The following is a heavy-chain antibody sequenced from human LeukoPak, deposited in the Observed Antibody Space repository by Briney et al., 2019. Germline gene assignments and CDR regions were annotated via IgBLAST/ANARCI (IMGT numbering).Heavy chain of an antibody. V-gene: IGHV4-39*07. CDR3: ARGLRIFAK. D-gene: IGHD2-15*01. J-gene: IGHJ3*01. Sequence: ASETLSLTCTVSGGSIIDSSCYWAWIRQPLGKGLEWIGEINHSGSTNYNPSLKSRVTISVDTSKNQFSLKLSSVTAADTAVYYCARGLRIFAKWGQGTMVTVSS. CDR1: GGSIIDSSCY. CDR2: INHSGST.